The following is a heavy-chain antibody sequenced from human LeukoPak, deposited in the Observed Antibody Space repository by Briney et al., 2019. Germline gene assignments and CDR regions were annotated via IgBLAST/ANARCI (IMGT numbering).Heavy chain of an antibody. V-gene: IGHV4-39*01. Sequence: SETLSLTCTVSGGSISSSSYYWGWIRQPPGKGLEWIGNIFYSGSTYYNPSLKSRVTISVDTSRNQFSLKLSSVTAADTAMYYCARNFYDSSVAFDIWGQGTMLTVSS. CDR2: IFYSGST. CDR3: ARNFYDSSVAFDI. CDR1: GGSISSSSYY. D-gene: IGHD3-22*01. J-gene: IGHJ3*02.